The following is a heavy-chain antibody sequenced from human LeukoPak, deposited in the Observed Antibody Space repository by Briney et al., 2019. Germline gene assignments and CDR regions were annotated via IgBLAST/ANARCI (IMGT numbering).Heavy chain of an antibody. CDR2: ITANTRGSIT. D-gene: IGHD2/OR15-2a*01. Sequence: GSLRLSCVTSGFSFSTYDMSWVRQAPGKGLEWVSRITANTRGSITYYADSVKGRFTISRDSSKDTLYLQMNSLRAEDTAVYLRARGGYFSFDYWGQGTLVTVSS. CDR1: GFSFSTYD. J-gene: IGHJ4*02. V-gene: IGHV3-23*01. CDR3: ARGGYFSFDY.